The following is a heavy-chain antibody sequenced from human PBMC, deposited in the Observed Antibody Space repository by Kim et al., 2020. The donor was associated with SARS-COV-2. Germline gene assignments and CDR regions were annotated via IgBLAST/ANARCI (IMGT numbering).Heavy chain of an antibody. D-gene: IGHD6-13*01. J-gene: IGHJ4*02. CDR1: GFTFSSYS. V-gene: IGHV3-21*01. CDR3: ARGRIAAADHYHRAAADHY. CDR2: ISSSSSYI. Sequence: GGSLRLSCAASGFTFSSYSMNWVRQAPGKGLEWVSSISSSSSYIYYADSVKGRFTISRDNAKNSLYLQMNSLRAEDTAVYYCARGRIAAADHYHRAAADHYWGQGTLVTVSS.